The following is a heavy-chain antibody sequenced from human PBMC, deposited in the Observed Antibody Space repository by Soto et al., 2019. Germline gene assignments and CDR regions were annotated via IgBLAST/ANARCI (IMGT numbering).Heavy chain of an antibody. J-gene: IGHJ6*03. D-gene: IGHD3-3*01. CDR2: IWYDGSNK. CDR1: GFTFSSYG. Sequence: GGSLRLSCAASGFTFSSYGMHWVRQAPGKGLEWVAVIWYDGSNKYYADSVKGRFTISRDNSKNTLYLQMNSLRAEDTAVYYCARDTIFQDYYMDVWGKGTTVTVSS. CDR3: ARDTIFQDYYMDV. V-gene: IGHV3-33*01.